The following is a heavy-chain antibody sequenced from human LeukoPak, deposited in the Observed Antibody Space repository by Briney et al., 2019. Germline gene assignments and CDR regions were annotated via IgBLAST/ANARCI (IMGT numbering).Heavy chain of an antibody. J-gene: IGHJ3*02. CDR3: ASYDYGDFHDAFDI. CDR2: MDPNSGNT. Sequence: ASVKVSCKASGYTFTSYDINWVRQATGQGLEWMGWMDPNSGNTGYAQKFQGRVTMTRNTSISTAYMELSSLRSEDTAVYYCASYDYGDFHDAFDIWGQGTMVTVSS. CDR1: GYTFTSYD. D-gene: IGHD4-17*01. V-gene: IGHV1-8*01.